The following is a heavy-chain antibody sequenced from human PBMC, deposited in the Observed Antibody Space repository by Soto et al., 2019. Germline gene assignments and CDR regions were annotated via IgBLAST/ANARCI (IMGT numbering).Heavy chain of an antibody. CDR1: GGSISSSNW. J-gene: IGHJ4*02. V-gene: IGHV4-4*02. Sequence: QVQLQESGPGLVKPSGTLSLTCAVSGGSISSSNWWSWVRQPPGKGLEWIGEIYHSGSTNYNPSLTGRVTISVDKSNNRFALKLSSVTAADTAVYDCARCIAAAGPIDYWGQGTLVTVSS. D-gene: IGHD6-13*01. CDR3: ARCIAAAGPIDY. CDR2: IYHSGST.